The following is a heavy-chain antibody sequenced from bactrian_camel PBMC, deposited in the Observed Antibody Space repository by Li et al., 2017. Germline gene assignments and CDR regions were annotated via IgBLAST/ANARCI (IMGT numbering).Heavy chain of an antibody. V-gene: IGHV3S25*01. CDR2: IYTGDGRT. J-gene: IGHJ6*01. D-gene: IGHD5*01. CDR3: AAGQGVGWCLDVIRTGAEPDFDY. CDR1: SSRYC. Sequence: GGSVQAGGSLRPSCASSSSRYCMGWFRQAPGKEREGVAAIYTGDGRTRYGDSVKGRFTISRDNAKNMVYLQMNSLQPEDTAMYYCAAGQGVGWCLDVIRTGAEPDFDYWGQGTQVTVS.